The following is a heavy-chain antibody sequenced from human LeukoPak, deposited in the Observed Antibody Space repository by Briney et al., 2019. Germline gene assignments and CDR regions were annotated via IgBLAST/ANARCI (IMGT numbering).Heavy chain of an antibody. J-gene: IGHJ4*02. D-gene: IGHD3-9*01. V-gene: IGHV4-59*01. CDR3: ARGRYYDILTGYYFDY. Sequence: PSETLSLTCTVSGGSISSYYWSWIRQPPGKGLEWIGYIYYSGSTNYNSSLKSRVTISVDTSKNQFSLKLSSVTAADTAVYYCARGRYYDILTGYYFDYWGQGTLVTVSS. CDR2: IYYSGST. CDR1: GGSISSYY.